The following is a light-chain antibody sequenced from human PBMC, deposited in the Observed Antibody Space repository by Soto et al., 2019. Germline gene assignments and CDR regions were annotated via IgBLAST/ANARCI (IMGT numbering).Light chain of an antibody. Sequence: DIVMTQSPDSLAVSLGERATINCKSSQSVLYSSNNKNYLAWYQQRPGQPPNLLIYWASTRESGVPDRFSGSGSGTDCTLTISRLQAEDVAVYYCQQYYSTPTFGGGTRVEIK. CDR3: QQYYSTPT. CDR2: WAS. CDR1: QSVLYSSNNKNY. J-gene: IGKJ4*01. V-gene: IGKV4-1*01.